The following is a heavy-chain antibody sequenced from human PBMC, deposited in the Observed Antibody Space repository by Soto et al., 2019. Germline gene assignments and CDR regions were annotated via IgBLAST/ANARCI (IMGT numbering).Heavy chain of an antibody. J-gene: IGHJ6*03. CDR3: AKDLTGGSGWCDDYDYYMVV. Sequence: EVQLVESGGGLVQPGRSLRLSCAASGFTFDDYSMHGVRQAPGKGLEWVSGISWNSGSIGYADSVKGRFTISRDNANNSLYLQMNSLRAEYTALYYCAKDLTGGSGWCDDYDYYMVVWGKGTTVTVSS. CDR1: GFTFDDYS. CDR2: ISWNSGSI. D-gene: IGHD6-19*01. V-gene: IGHV3-9*01.